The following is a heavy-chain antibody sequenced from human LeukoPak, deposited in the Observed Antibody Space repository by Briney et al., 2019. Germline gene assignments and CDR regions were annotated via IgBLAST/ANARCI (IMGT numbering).Heavy chain of an antibody. CDR1: GFTFSNYA. J-gene: IGHJ4*02. CDR2: ISDDGNNK. V-gene: IGHV3-30-3*01. D-gene: IGHD3-16*02. Sequence: PGGSLRLSCAASGFTFSNYAMHWVRLAPGRGLEWVTIISDDGNNKYYADSVQGRFTISRDNSKNTLYLQMNSLRVEDTAVYYCAKGDGSFVMDSWGQGTLVTVSS. CDR3: AKGDGSFVMDS.